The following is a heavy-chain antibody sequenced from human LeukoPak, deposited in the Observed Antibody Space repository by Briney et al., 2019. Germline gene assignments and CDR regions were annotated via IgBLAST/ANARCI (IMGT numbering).Heavy chain of an antibody. J-gene: IGHJ4*02. D-gene: IGHD5-12*01. Sequence: GGPLRLSCAASGFTFSSYWMHWVRQAPGKGLVWVSRINSDGSSTSYADSVKGRFTISRDNAKNTLYLQMNSLRAEDTAVYYCARPGGYSGYDFWSSPFDYWGQGTLVTVSS. V-gene: IGHV3-74*01. CDR1: GFTFSSYW. CDR3: ARPGGYSGYDFWSSPFDY. CDR2: INSDGSST.